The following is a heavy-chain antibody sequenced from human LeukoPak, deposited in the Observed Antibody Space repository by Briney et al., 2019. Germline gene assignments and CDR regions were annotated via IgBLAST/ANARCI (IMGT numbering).Heavy chain of an antibody. CDR1: GGSISSVGYY. V-gene: IGHV4-31*03. D-gene: IGHD6-6*01. CDR3: ARNTSSSPWFDP. CDR2: IYYSGST. Sequence: SETLSLTCTVSGGSISSVGYYWSWIRQHSGKGLEWIGYIYYSGSTYSNPSLKSRVTISVDTSKNQFSLRLSSVTAAGTAVYYCARNTSSSPWFDPWGQGTLVTVSS. J-gene: IGHJ5*02.